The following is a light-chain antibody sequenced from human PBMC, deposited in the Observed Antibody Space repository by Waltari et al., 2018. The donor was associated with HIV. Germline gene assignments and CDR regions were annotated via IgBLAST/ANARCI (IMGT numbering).Light chain of an antibody. V-gene: IGKV3-15*01. CDR3: QQSHTTPWT. CDR2: GAS. Sequence: EIVMTQSPATLSVSPGERATLSCRASQSVTSSLAWYQQKPGQAPRLLIYGASKRATGVPTRFSGGGSGTEFTLTISSLQSEDFATYYCQQSHTTPWTFGQGTTVEIK. J-gene: IGKJ1*01. CDR1: QSVTSS.